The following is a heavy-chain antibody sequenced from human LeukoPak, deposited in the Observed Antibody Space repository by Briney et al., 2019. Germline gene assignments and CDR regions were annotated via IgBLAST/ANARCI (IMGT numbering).Heavy chain of an antibody. CDR1: GFTFSSYS. Sequence: GGSLRLSCAASGFTFSSYSMNWVRQAPGKGLEWVSSISSCGTYIYYTDSVKGRFTISRDNAKNSLYLQMNSLRAEDTAVYYCARDALAAAGTGAGYWGQGTLVTVSS. CDR2: ISSCGTYI. D-gene: IGHD6-13*01. V-gene: IGHV3-21*01. J-gene: IGHJ4*02. CDR3: ARDALAAAGTGAGY.